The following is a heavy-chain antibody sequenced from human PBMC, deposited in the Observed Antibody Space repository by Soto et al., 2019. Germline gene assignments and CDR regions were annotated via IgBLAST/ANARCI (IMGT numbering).Heavy chain of an antibody. J-gene: IGHJ6*02. CDR2: IIPIFGTA. CDR1: GGTFSRYA. CDR3: ATTEMGNYYYGLDV. V-gene: IGHV1-69*12. D-gene: IGHD7-27*01. Sequence: QVQLVQSGAEVKKPGSSVKVSCNASGGTFSRYAITWVRQAPGQGLEWMGGIIPIFGTANYAQKFQGRVTMTADESTSTAYMELSSLRSEDTAVFYSATTEMGNYYYGLDVWGQGTTVTVSS.